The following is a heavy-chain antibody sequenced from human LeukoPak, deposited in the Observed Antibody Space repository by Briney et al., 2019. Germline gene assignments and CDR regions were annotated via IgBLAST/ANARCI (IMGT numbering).Heavy chain of an antibody. CDR3: ARYTPGYSSSWFFFDY. CDR1: GGSLSSYY. CDR2: IYYSGST. J-gene: IGHJ4*02. D-gene: IGHD6-13*01. Sequence: SETLSLTCTVSGGSLSSYYWSWIRQPPGKGLEWTGYIYYSGSTNYNPSLKSRVTISVDTSKNQFSLKLSSVTAADTAVYYCARYTPGYSSSWFFFDYWGQGTLVTVSS. V-gene: IGHV4-59*01.